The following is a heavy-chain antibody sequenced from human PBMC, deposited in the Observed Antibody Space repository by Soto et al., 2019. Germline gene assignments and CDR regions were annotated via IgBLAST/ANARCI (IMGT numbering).Heavy chain of an antibody. CDR2: ISYDGSNK. V-gene: IGHV3-30-3*01. J-gene: IGHJ4*02. CDR3: ARKDDYGDYYFDY. CDR1: GFTFSSYA. Sequence: QVQLVESGGGVVQPGRSLRLSCAASGFTFSSYAMHWVRQAPGKGLEWVAVISYDGSNKYYADSVKGRFTISRDNSKNTLYLQMNSLRAEDTAVYCCARKDDYGDYYFDYWGQGTLVTVSS. D-gene: IGHD4-17*01.